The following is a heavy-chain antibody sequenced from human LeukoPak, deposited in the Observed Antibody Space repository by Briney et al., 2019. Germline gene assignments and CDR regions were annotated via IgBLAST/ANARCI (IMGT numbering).Heavy chain of an antibody. CDR3: ASCYDSSGYYLG. Sequence: SETLSLTCTVSGGSISSGDYYWSWIRQPPGKGLEWIGYIYYSGSTYYNPSLKSRVTISVDTSKNQFSLKLSSVTAADTAVYHCASCYDSSGYYLGWGQGTLVTVSS. CDR1: GGSISSGDYY. J-gene: IGHJ4*02. V-gene: IGHV4-30-4*01. CDR2: IYYSGST. D-gene: IGHD3-22*01.